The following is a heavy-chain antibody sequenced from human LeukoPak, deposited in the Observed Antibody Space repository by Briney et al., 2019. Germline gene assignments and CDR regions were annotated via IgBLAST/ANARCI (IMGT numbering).Heavy chain of an antibody. CDR1: GFTFSSYD. CDR3: ASGMSSSGVDY. D-gene: IGHD6-6*01. Sequence: GGSLRLSCVASGFTFSSYDMNWVRQAPGKGLEWVSYISRSSRTIYYADSVRGRFTNSRDNAKNSVYLQMNSLRAEDTAVYYCASGMSSSGVDYWGQGSLVTVSS. V-gene: IGHV3-48*01. J-gene: IGHJ4*02. CDR2: ISRSSRTI.